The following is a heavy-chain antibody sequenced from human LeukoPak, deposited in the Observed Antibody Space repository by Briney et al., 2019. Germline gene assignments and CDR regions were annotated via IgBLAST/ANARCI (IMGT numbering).Heavy chain of an antibody. Sequence: GGSLRLSCAASGFTVSSNFMSWVRQARWKGLEWVSVIYSGGRTYYADSVKGRFTISRDNSKNTLDLQMNSLRAEDTAVYYCARSIAARYFDYWGQGTLVTVSS. J-gene: IGHJ4*02. D-gene: IGHD6-6*01. CDR1: GFTVSSNF. V-gene: IGHV3-66*01. CDR3: ARSIAARYFDY. CDR2: IYSGGRT.